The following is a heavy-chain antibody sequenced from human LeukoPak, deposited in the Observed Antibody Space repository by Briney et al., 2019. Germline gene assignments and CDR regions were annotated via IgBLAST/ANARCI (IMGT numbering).Heavy chain of an antibody. CDR1: GFSISRSYY. D-gene: IGHD3-10*01. J-gene: IGHJ4*02. CDR2: IYHIGIT. V-gene: IGHV4-38-2*01. CDR3: ARAGWIITSGIDY. Sequence: PSETLSLTCGVSGFSISRSYYWAWIRQPPGKGMEWIGTIYHIGITYYSPSLGSRVTMSVDTSKNEFSLNLKSVTAADTAGYYCARAGWIITSGIDYWGQGALVTVSS.